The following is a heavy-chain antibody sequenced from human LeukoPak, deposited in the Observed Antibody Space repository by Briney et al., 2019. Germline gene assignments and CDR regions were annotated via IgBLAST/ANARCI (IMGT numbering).Heavy chain of an antibody. D-gene: IGHD3-22*01. Sequence: GGSLRLSCAASGFTFSSYSMNWVRQAPGKGLEWVSSISSSSYIYYADSVKGRFTISRDNAKNSLYLQMNSLRAEDTAVYYCARDSDVVGSKGYDSSGYPYWYFDLWGRGTLVTVSS. J-gene: IGHJ2*01. CDR3: ARDSDVVGSKGYDSSGYPYWYFDL. V-gene: IGHV3-21*01. CDR1: GFTFSSYS. CDR2: ISSSSYI.